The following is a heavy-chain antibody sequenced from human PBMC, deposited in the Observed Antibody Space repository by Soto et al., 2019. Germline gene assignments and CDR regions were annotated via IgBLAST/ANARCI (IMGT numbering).Heavy chain of an antibody. CDR3: TTDSYIDMPIVRXDY. CDR2: IKSKIDGGTT. CDR1: GFTFGNAW. J-gene: IGHJ4*01. V-gene: IGHV3-15*07. Sequence: SLRLSCVASGFTFGNAWINWVRQAPGKGLEWVGRIKSKIDGGTTDFAAPVKGRFAISRDDSKNSAYMQMNSLKIEDTAVYYCTTDSYIDMPIVRXDYWGHGTLVTVSS. D-gene: IGHD2-15*01.